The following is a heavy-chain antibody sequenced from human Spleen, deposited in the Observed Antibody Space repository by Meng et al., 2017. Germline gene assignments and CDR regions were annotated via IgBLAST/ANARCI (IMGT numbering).Heavy chain of an antibody. CDR1: GDSISSGGYY. CDR2: IYHSGST. V-gene: IGHV4-31*03. D-gene: IGHD3-10*01. Sequence: QGQLQDSGPGLVKPSQTLSLTCTVSGDSISSGGYYWSWIRQYPGKGLEWIGYIYHSGSTYYNPSLKSRVSISLAMSENQFSLKLTSVTAADTAVFYCARANLVRGIIDTWGQGTLVTVSS. J-gene: IGHJ5*02. CDR3: ARANLVRGIIDT.